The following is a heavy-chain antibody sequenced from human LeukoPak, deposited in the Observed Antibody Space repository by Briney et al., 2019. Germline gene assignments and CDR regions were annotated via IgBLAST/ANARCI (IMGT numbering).Heavy chain of an antibody. D-gene: IGHD3-3*01. CDR1: GFTFDDYA. CDR3: AKDTTKAIFGVVTIPRGAMGV. V-gene: IGHV3-43*02. J-gene: IGHJ6*02. CDR2: ISGDGGRT. Sequence: GWSLRLSCAASGFTFDDYAMHWVRQAPGKGLEWVSLISGDGGRTYHADSVKGRFTISRDNSRNSLYLQMNSLRTEDTAFYYYAKDTTKAIFGVVTIPRGAMGVWGQGTTVTVSS.